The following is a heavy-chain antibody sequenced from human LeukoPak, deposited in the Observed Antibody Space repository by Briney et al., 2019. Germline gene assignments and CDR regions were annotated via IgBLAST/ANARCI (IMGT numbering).Heavy chain of an antibody. Sequence: PSETLSLTCTVSGGSISSYYWSWIRQPPGKGLEWIGYIYYSGSTNYNPSLKSRVTISVDTSKNQFSLKLSSVTAADTAVYYCARGPGYSSGWPYYFDYWGQGTLVTVSS. CDR2: IYYSGST. D-gene: IGHD6-19*01. V-gene: IGHV4-59*08. CDR3: ARGPGYSSGWPYYFDY. CDR1: GGSISSYY. J-gene: IGHJ4*02.